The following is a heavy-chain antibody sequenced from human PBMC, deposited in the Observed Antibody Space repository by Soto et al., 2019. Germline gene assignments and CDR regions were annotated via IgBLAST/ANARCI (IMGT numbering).Heavy chain of an antibody. Sequence: AALKVSCKASGYTFTGYYMHWVRQAPGQGLEWMGWINPNSGGTNYAQKFQGRVTMTRDTSISTAYMELSRLRSDDTAVYYCARVPHSYDFWSFIDVFAVRGHGTLVTVSS. CDR1: GYTFTGYY. V-gene: IGHV1-2*02. CDR3: ARVPHSYDFWSFIDVFAV. J-gene: IGHJ3*01. CDR2: INPNSGGT. D-gene: IGHD3-3*01.